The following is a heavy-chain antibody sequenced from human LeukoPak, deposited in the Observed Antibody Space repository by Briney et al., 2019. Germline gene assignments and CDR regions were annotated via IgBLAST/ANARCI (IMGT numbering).Heavy chain of an antibody. CDR3: ARDYGGSSPFDY. CDR1: GFTFSSYW. Sequence: GGSLRLSCAASGFTFSSYWMSWVRQAPGKGLEWVSAISDSGGSAYYADSVKGRFTISRDNAKNSLYLQMNSLRAEDTAVYYCARDYGGSSPFDYWGQGTLVTVSS. D-gene: IGHD4-23*01. J-gene: IGHJ4*02. V-gene: IGHV3-21*06. CDR2: ISDSGGSA.